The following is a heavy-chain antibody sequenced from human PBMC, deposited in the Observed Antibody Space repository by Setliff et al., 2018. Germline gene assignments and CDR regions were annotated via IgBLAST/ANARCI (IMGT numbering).Heavy chain of an antibody. CDR1: GYSIRSGNY. V-gene: IGHV4-38-2*01. CDR2: IYHSGST. J-gene: IGHJ5*02. CDR3: ARFRRGVALGWFDP. D-gene: IGHD3-10*01. Sequence: SETLSLTCAVSGYSIRSGNYWGWIRQPPGKGLEWIGSIYHSGSTYYNPSLKSRVTISVDTSKNQFSLKLSSVTAADTAVYYCARFRRGVALGWFDPWGQGTLVTVSS.